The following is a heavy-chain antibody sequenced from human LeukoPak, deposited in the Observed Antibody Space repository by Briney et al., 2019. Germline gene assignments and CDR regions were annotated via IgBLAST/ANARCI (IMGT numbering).Heavy chain of an antibody. CDR2: ISGGGGST. D-gene: IGHD2-2*01. CDR1: GFTFSNYG. V-gene: IGHV3-23*01. Sequence: GGSLRLSCAASGFTFSNYGMNWVRQAPGKGLEWVSAISGGGGSTFYADSVKGRFTISRDDSKNTLHLQMNSLRADDTAVYYCAKTASPTPQYYYYMDVWGRGTTVVVSS. J-gene: IGHJ6*03. CDR3: AKTASPTPQYYYYMDV.